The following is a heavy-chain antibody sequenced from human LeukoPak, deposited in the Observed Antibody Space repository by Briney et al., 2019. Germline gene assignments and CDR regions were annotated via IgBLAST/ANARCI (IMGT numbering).Heavy chain of an antibody. Sequence: TSETLSLTCTVSGGSISSSSYYWGWIRQPPGKGLEWIGSIYYSGSTYYNPSLKSRVTISVDTSKNQFSLKLSSVTAADTAVYYCARGSGVATRNVRFDYWGQGTLVTVSS. CDR3: ARGSGVATRNVRFDY. CDR2: IYYSGST. J-gene: IGHJ4*02. V-gene: IGHV4-39*01. CDR1: GGSISSSSYY. D-gene: IGHD3-10*02.